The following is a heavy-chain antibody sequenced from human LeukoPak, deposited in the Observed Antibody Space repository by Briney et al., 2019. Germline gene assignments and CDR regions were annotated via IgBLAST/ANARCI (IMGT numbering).Heavy chain of an antibody. Sequence: PGGSLRLSCAAPGLTFSSYGMHWVRQAPGKGLEWVAFVRYDGSNKYYADSVKGRFTISRDNSKNTLYLQMNSLRAEDAAVYYCAKDHYDSSGYYEKYFDYWGQGTLVTVSS. V-gene: IGHV3-30*02. D-gene: IGHD3-22*01. CDR1: GLTFSSYG. CDR2: VRYDGSNK. J-gene: IGHJ4*02. CDR3: AKDHYDSSGYYEKYFDY.